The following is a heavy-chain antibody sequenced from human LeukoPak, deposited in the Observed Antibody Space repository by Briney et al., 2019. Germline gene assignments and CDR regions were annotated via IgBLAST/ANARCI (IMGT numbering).Heavy chain of an antibody. J-gene: IGHJ5*02. V-gene: IGHV3-53*01. D-gene: IGHD3-9*01. CDR1: GFTVSSNY. Sequence: GGSLRLSCAASGFTVSSNYMSWVRQAPGKGLEWVSVIYSGGSTYYADSVKGRFTISRDNSKNTLYLQMNYLRAEDTAVYYCAKDPTSVGGRHDWLLDSWGQGTLVTVSS. CDR3: AKDPTSVGGRHDWLLDS. CDR2: IYSGGST.